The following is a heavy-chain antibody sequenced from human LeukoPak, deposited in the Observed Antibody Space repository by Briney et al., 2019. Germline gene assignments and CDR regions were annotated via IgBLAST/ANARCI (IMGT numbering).Heavy chain of an antibody. J-gene: IGHJ4*02. CDR2: INHSGST. CDR1: GGSISSYY. D-gene: IGHD6-19*01. Sequence: PSETLSLTCTVSGGSISSYYWSWIRQPPGKGLEWIGEINHSGSTNYNPSLKSRVTISVDTSKNQFSLKLSSVTAADTAVYYCARSSPNRQVYSSGWWDYWGQGTLVTVSS. V-gene: IGHV4-34*01. CDR3: ARSSPNRQVYSSGWWDY.